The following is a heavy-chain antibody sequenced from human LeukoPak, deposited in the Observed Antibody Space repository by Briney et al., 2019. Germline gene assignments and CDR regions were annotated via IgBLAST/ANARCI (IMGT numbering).Heavy chain of an antibody. V-gene: IGHV4-59*08. J-gene: IGHJ4*02. CDR3: ARHLYSGYDRVFDY. D-gene: IGHD5-12*01. CDR1: GGSISGYF. Sequence: SETLSLTCTVSGGSISGYFWIWIRQPPGKGLEWIGYVYYTGATNYNPSLESRVTISVDTSKNQFSLKLSSVTAADTAVYFCARHLYSGYDRVFDYWGQGPLVTVSS. CDR2: VYYTGAT.